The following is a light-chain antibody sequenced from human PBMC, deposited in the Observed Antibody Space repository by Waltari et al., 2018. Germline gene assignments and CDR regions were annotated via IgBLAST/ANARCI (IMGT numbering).Light chain of an antibody. V-gene: IGKV4-1*01. CDR1: QSVLSNSKNKNH. J-gene: IGKJ4*02. CDR2: WAS. Sequence: DFVMTQFPHPLAVSLGSTAALSCESSQSVLSNSKNKNHLDWYPQKPGLTAKLPISWASTRESGVPDRFSGSWSGTDFTLTISSLQAEDVAVYFCQQYYNSLRTFGEGTKVEIK. CDR3: QQYYNSLRT.